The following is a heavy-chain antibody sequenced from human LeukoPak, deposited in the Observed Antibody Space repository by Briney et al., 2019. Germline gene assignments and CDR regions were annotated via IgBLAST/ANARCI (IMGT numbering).Heavy chain of an antibody. CDR2: IYTRGST. V-gene: IGHV4-61*02. J-gene: IGHJ6*03. CDR1: GGSISSGSYY. CDR3: ARVQSRIVVVPDAPAYYYYYTDV. D-gene: IGHD2-2*01. Sequence: PSETLSLTCTVSGGSISSGSYYWSWIRQPAGKGLEWIGRIYTRGSTNYNPSLKSRVTISVDTSKNQFSLKLSSVTAADTAVYYCARVQSRIVVVPDAPAYYYYYTDVWGKGTTGTVSS.